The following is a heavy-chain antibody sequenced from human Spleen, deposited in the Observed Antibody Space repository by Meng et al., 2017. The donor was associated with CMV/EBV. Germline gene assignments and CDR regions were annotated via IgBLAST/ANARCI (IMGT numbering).Heavy chain of an antibody. CDR3: AKDQGLTYYDFWSGCCFDY. V-gene: IGHV3-23*01. D-gene: IGHD3-3*01. J-gene: IGHJ4*02. CDR2: ISGSGGTT. Sequence: LSLTCAASGFTFNNFAMTWVRQAPGKGREWVSAISGSGGTTYYADSVRGRFTISRDNSKNTLYLQMNNLRAEDTAIYYCAKDQGLTYYDFWSGCCFDYWGQGTLVTVSS. CDR1: GFTFNNFA.